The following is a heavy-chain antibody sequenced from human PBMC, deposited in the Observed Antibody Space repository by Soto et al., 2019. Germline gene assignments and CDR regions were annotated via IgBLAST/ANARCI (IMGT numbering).Heavy chain of an antibody. CDR3: AKDIGFREQAQYYFDY. J-gene: IGHJ4*02. D-gene: IGHD3-10*01. CDR2: ISWDGGST. Sequence: GSLRLSCAGSGFTLGDYTMPWGRPAPGNGLEWVSLISWDGGSTYYADSVKGRFTISRDNSKNSLYLQMNSLRTEDTALYYCAKDIGFREQAQYYFDYWGQGTLVTVSS. V-gene: IGHV3-43*01. CDR1: GFTLGDYT.